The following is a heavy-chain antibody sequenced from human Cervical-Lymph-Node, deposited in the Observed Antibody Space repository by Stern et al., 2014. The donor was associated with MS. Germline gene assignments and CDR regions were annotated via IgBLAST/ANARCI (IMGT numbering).Heavy chain of an antibody. D-gene: IGHD1-26*01. V-gene: IGHV4-61*02. CDR1: GGSISSSGYY. CDR3: ATTRWDLFTWNWFDP. CDR2: IHDSGST. J-gene: IGHJ5*02. Sequence: QVQLVQSGPGLVKPSQTLSLTCTVSGGSISSSGYYWSWIRQPADKGLEWIGRIHDSGSTYYNPSLKSRVTISKDTANHQISLKLTSVTAADTAVYYCATTRWDLFTWNWFDPWGQGPLVTVSS.